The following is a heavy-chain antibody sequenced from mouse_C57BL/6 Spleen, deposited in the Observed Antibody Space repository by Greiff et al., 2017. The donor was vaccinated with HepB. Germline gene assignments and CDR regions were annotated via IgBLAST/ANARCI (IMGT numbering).Heavy chain of an antibody. CDR3: ARTGVTTWRAMDY. Sequence: VKLQQSGPGLVQPSQSLSITCTVSGFSLTSYGVHWVRQSPGKGLEWLGVIWSGGSTDYNAAFISRLSISKDNSKSQVFFKMNSLQADDTAIYYCARTGVTTWRAMDYWGQGTSVTVSS. D-gene: IGHD2-5*01. J-gene: IGHJ4*01. CDR1: GFSLTSYG. CDR2: IWSGGST. V-gene: IGHV2-2*01.